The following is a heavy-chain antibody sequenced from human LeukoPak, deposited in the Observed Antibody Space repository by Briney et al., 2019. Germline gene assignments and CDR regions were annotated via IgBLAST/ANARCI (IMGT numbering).Heavy chain of an antibody. J-gene: IGHJ4*02. D-gene: IGHD2-21*02. CDR2: INSDGSST. CDR3: AREAYCGGDCYPHPFDY. V-gene: IGHV3-74*01. CDR1: GFTFSSYW. Sequence: PGGSLRLSCAASGFTFSSYWMHWVRQAPGKGLVWVSRINSDGSSTSYADSVKGRFTISRDNAKSTLYLQMNSLRAEDTAVYYCAREAYCGGDCYPHPFDYWGQGTLVTVSS.